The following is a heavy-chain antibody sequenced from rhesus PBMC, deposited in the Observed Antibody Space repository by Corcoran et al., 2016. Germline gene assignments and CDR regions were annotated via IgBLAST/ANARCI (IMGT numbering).Heavy chain of an antibody. Sequence: QLQLQESGPGLVKPSETLSLTCAVSGASISSNYWSWIRPPPGKGLEWIGRISGNTGNTDNHPSLKSGGNSSTDTSKNQSSRKVRSVTAADTAVFYCARGHNRFDVWGPGVLVTVSS. J-gene: IGHJ5-1*01. CDR2: ISGNTGNT. CDR1: GASISSNY. CDR3: ARGHNRFDV. V-gene: IGHV4-173*01.